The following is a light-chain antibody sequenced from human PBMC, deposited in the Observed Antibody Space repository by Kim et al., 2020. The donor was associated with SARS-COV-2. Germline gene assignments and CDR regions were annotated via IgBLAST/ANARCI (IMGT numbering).Light chain of an antibody. V-gene: IGKV3-15*01. CDR1: ESVSNN. J-gene: IGKJ1*01. CDR2: GAS. Sequence: ERVMTQSPATLSVSPGERATLSCRANESVSNNLAWYQQKPGQAPRLLIYGASTRATGIPARFSGSGSGTEFILTISSLQSEDFAIYYCQQYNKWPPWTFGQGTKLEIK. CDR3: QQYNKWPPWT.